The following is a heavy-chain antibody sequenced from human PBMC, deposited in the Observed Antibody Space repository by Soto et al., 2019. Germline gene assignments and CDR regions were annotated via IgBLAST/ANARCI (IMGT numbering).Heavy chain of an antibody. V-gene: IGHV4-30-4*01. CDR1: GGTISSGGYY. J-gene: IGHJ4*01. CDR3: ARMHYFGSGKPNDY. CDR2: IYYSGST. D-gene: IGHD3-10*01. Sequence: SETLSLTCTVSGGTISSGGYYWSWIRQPPGKGLEWIGYIYYSGSTNYNPSLKSRITISVDTSKNQFSLNLISVTAADTAVYYCARMHYFGSGKPNDYWGQGTLVTVSS.